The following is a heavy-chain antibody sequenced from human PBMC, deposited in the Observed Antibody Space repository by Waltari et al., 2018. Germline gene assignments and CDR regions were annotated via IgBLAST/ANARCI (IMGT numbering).Heavy chain of an antibody. CDR2: IYHSGST. V-gene: IGHV4-38-2*01. CDR1: GYSISSGYY. J-gene: IGHJ5*02. Sequence: SLTCAVSGYSISSGYYWGWIRQPPGKGLEWIGSIYHSGSTYYNPSLKSRVTISVDTSKNQFSLKLSSVTAADTAVYYCARQSASSGWYVVAWGQGTLVTVSS. D-gene: IGHD6-19*01. CDR3: ARQSASSGWYVVA.